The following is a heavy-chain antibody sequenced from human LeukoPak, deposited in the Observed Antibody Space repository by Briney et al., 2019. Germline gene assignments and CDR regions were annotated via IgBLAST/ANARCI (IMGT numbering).Heavy chain of an antibody. CDR2: ITYDGSNK. Sequence: SGGSLRLSCAASGFTFSSYAMHWVRQAPGKGLEWVAVITYDGSNKFYAGSVKGGFTLSRDNSKNTMYLQMNSLRIEDTAVYYCGGGSVGFGELNYWGQGTLDTVSS. D-gene: IGHD3-10*01. V-gene: IGHV3-30-3*01. J-gene: IGHJ4*02. CDR3: GGGSVGFGELNY. CDR1: GFTFSSYA.